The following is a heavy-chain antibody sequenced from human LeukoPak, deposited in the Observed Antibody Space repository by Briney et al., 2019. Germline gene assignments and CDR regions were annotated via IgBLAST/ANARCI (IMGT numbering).Heavy chain of an antibody. V-gene: IGHV3-74*01. Sequence: GGSLRLSCAASGFTFSNYWMHWVRQAPGKGLVWVSRINDDGSAKFYADSVKGRFTISRDNAKNTLFLQINSLRAEDTAVYYCAREILAPGKTHDYWGQGTLVTVSS. CDR1: GFTFSNYW. J-gene: IGHJ4*02. CDR2: INDDGSAK. CDR3: AREILAPGKTHDY.